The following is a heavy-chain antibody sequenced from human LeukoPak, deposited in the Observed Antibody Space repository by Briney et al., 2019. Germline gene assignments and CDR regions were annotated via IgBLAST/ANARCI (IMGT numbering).Heavy chain of an antibody. CDR1: GYTFTSYG. CDR2: ISAYNGNT. D-gene: IGHD5-12*01. V-gene: IGHV1-18*01. CDR3: ARDPIAGYSGYDFYFDY. J-gene: IGHJ4*02. Sequence: ASVKVSCKASGYTFTSYGISWVRQAPGQGLEWMGWISAYNGNTNYAQKLQGRVTMTTDTSTSTAYMELRSLRSDDTAVYYCARDPIAGYSGYDFYFDYWGQGTLVTVSS.